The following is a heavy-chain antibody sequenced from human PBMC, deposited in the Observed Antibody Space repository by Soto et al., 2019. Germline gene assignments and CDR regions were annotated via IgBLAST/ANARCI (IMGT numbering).Heavy chain of an antibody. CDR3: ARHGGSSGWYQSRYYYYGMDV. J-gene: IGHJ6*02. CDR2: IYPGDSDT. V-gene: IGHV5-51*01. D-gene: IGHD6-19*01. Sequence: HGECLKISCKGSGYSFTSYWIGWVRQMPGKGLEWMGIIYPGDSDTRYSPSFQGQVTISADKSISTAYLQWSSLKAADTAMYYCARHGGSSGWYQSRYYYYGMDVWGQGTTVTVSS. CDR1: GYSFTSYW.